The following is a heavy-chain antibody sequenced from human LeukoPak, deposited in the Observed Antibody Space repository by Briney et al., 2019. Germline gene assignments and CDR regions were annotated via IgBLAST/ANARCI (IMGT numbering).Heavy chain of an antibody. CDR1: GGSISSSSYY. D-gene: IGHD5-24*01. CDR3: ARRFTGRDGYKTAFDI. J-gene: IGHJ3*02. V-gene: IGHV4-39*01. Sequence: SETLSLTCTVSGGSISSSSYYWGWIRQPPGKGLEWIGSIYYSGSTYYNPSLKSRVTISVDTSKNQFSPKLSSVTAADTAVYYCARRFTGRDGYKTAFDIWGQGTMVTVSS. CDR2: IYYSGST.